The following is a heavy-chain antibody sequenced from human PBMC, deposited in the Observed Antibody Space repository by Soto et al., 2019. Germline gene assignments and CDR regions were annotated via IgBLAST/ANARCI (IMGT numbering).Heavy chain of an antibody. CDR2: IWYDGSRK. CDR3: AREGAVAASQGC. Sequence: GGSLRLSCAASGFIFSDYGIHWVRQAPGKGLEWVALIWYDGSRKYYADSVKGRFTVSRDNINSTLYLEMNSLRVEDSAVYYCAREGAVAASQGCWGQGTLVTV. CDR1: GFIFSDYG. D-gene: IGHD6-19*01. V-gene: IGHV3-33*03. J-gene: IGHJ4*02.